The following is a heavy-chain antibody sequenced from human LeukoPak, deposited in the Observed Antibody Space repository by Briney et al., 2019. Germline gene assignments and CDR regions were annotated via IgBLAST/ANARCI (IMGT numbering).Heavy chain of an antibody. Sequence: SETLSLTCTVSGGSISSYYWSWLRQPPGKGLEWIGCIYYSGNTNYNSSLKSRVTISIDTSKNQFSLKLSSVTAADTAVYYCARGRIGDHVDSWGQGTLVTVSP. V-gene: IGHV4-59*01. J-gene: IGHJ4*02. CDR2: IYYSGNT. D-gene: IGHD3-16*01. CDR3: ARGRIGDHVDS. CDR1: GGSISSYY.